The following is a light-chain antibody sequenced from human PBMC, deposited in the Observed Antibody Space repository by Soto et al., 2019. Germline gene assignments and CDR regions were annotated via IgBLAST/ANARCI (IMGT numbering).Light chain of an antibody. CDR3: QHYNNWPPWT. J-gene: IGKJ1*01. CDR1: QVIGSRY. CDR2: GAS. V-gene: IGKV3-20*01. Sequence: EIVMTQSPGTLSLSPGERATISCRASQVIGSRYLAWYHQKSGQAPRLLIYGASSRATGIPDRFSGSGSGTDFTLTISTLQSEDFAIYYCQHYNNWPPWTFGQGTKVDIK.